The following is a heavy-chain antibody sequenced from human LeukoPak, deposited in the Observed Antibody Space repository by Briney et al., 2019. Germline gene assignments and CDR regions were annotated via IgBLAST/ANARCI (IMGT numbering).Heavy chain of an antibody. CDR1: GFTFSSYW. D-gene: IGHD6-13*01. V-gene: IGHV3-7*01. Sequence: PGGSLRLSCAASGFTFSSYWMSWVRQAPGKGLEWVANIKQDGSEKYYVDSVKGRFTISRDNAKNSLYLQMNSLTAEDTAVYYCARDQRYRSRKNYFYYMDVWGSGTTVTVSS. J-gene: IGHJ6*03. CDR3: ARDQRYRSRKNYFYYMDV. CDR2: IKQDGSEK.